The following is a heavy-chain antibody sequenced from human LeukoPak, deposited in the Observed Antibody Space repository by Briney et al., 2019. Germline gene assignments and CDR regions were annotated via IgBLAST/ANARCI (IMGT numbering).Heavy chain of an antibody. CDR1: GYTFTSHG. V-gene: IGHV1-18*01. D-gene: IGHD3-10*01. CDR3: ARDMVVVLPWVGESSDSKDKWVDP. Sequence: ASVKVSCKASGYTFTSHGISWVRQAPGQGLEWMGWISAYNGNIKYSEKFEDRVILTTDTSTSTAYMELRNLRSDDTAMYYCARDMVVVLPWVGESSDSKDKWVDPWGQGTLVTVSS. CDR2: ISAYNGNI. J-gene: IGHJ5*02.